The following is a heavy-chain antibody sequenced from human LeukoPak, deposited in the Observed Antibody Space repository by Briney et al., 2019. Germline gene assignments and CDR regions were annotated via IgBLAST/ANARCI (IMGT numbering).Heavy chain of an antibody. V-gene: IGHV3-74*01. Sequence: SGGSLRLFCAASGFTFSSHWMHWVRQAPGKGLEWVSRIKTNGSSTDYADSVKGRFTISRNNAKNTLYLQMNSLRAEDTGVYYCARDHSPGWFGPWGQGTLVTVSS. D-gene: IGHD4-11*01. CDR2: IKTNGSST. CDR3: ARDHSPGWFGP. J-gene: IGHJ5*02. CDR1: GFTFSSHW.